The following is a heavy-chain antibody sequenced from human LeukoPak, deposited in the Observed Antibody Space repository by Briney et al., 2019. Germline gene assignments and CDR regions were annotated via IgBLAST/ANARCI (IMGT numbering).Heavy chain of an antibody. CDR1: GFTFCTYE. V-gene: IGHV3-48*03. D-gene: IGHD4-23*01. CDR2: ISCSRSI. J-gene: IGHJ3*02. Sequence: GGSLRLSCATSGFTFCTYEMEWVRQAPGKGLEWVSYISCSRSIYYTDSVKGRFTISRDNAKNSLYLQMNSLRAEDTAIYYCAREGYGGTSDAFDIWGQGTMVTVSS. CDR3: AREGYGGTSDAFDI.